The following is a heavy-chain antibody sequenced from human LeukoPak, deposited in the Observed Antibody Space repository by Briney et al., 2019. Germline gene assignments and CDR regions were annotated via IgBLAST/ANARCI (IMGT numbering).Heavy chain of an antibody. D-gene: IGHD3-22*01. CDR3: ATDNGDSSGYYYGDY. J-gene: IGHJ4*02. V-gene: IGHV3-23*01. CDR1: GFTFSSYA. Sequence: GGSLRLSCAASGFTFSSYAMSWVRQAAGKGLEWVSAISGSCGSTYYADSVKGRFTISRDNSKNTLYLQMNSLRAEDTAVYYCATDNGDSSGYYYGDYWGQGTLVTVSS. CDR2: ISGSCGST.